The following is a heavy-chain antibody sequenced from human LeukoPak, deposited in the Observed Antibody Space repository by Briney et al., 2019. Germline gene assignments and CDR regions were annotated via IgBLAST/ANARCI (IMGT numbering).Heavy chain of an antibody. J-gene: IGHJ4*02. CDR3: AREGIAAPYYFDY. D-gene: IGHD6-13*01. V-gene: IGHV1-2*04. CDR1: GYTFTGYY. Sequence: ASVKVSCKASGYTFTGYYMHWVRQAPGQGLEWMGWISPNSGGTNYAQKFQGWVTMTRDTSISTAYMELSRLRSDDTAVYYCAREGIAAPYYFDYWGQGTLVTVSS. CDR2: ISPNSGGT.